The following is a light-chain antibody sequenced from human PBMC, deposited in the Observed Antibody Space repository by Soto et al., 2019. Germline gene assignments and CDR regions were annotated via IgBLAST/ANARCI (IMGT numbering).Light chain of an antibody. V-gene: IGLV2-8*01. Sequence: QSALTQPPSASGSPGQSVTISCTGTGSDVGGYNYVSWYQQHPGKAPKLMIYEVSKRPSGVPDRFSGSKSGNTASLTVSGLQAEDEADYYCSSYAGSNNSLYVFGTGTKMTVL. J-gene: IGLJ1*01. CDR3: SSYAGSNNSLYV. CDR1: GSDVGGYNY. CDR2: EVS.